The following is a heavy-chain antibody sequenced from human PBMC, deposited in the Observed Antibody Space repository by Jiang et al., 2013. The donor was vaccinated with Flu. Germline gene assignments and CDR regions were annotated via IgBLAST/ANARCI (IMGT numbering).Heavy chain of an antibody. D-gene: IGHD4-17*01. CDR3: AKSGRRDYGDYLGRFFDY. CDR2: ISGSGGST. V-gene: IGHV3-23*01. Sequence: SVISGSGGSTYYADPVKGRFTISRDNSKNTLYLQMNSLRADDTAVYYCAKSGRRDYGDYLGRFFDYWGQGSLVTV. J-gene: IGHJ4*02.